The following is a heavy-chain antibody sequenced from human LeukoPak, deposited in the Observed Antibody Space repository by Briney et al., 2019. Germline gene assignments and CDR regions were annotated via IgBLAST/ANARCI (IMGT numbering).Heavy chain of an antibody. CDR2: IIPIFGTA. CDR1: GGTFSSYA. V-gene: IGHV1-69*13. D-gene: IGHD2-2*01. CDR3: ASSSTQYCSSTSCYYFDY. Sequence: SVKVSCKASGGTFSSYAISWVRQAPGQGLEWMGGIIPIFGTANYAQKFQGRVTITADESTSTAYMEPSSLRSEDTAVYYCASSSTQYCSSTSCYYFDYWGQGTLVTVSS. J-gene: IGHJ4*02.